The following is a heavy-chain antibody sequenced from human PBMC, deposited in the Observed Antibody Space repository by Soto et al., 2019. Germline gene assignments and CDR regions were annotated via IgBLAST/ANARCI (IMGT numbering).Heavy chain of an antibody. CDR1: GYSFTSYW. CDR3: ATPYFYGMDV. V-gene: IGHV5-10-1*01. D-gene: IGHD3-10*01. CDR2: IDPSDSYT. J-gene: IGHJ6*02. Sequence: GESLKISCKGSGYSFTSYWISWVRQMPGKGLEWMGRIDPSDSYTNYRPSFQGHVTISADKSISTAYLQWSSLKASDTAMYYCATPYFYGMDVWGQGTTVTVSS.